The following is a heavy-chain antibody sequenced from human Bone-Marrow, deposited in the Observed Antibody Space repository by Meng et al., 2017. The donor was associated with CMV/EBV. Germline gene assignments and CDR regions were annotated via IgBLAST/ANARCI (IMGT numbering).Heavy chain of an antibody. D-gene: IGHD2-15*01. CDR2: INSDGSST. V-gene: IGHV3-74*01. J-gene: IGHJ5*02. CDR1: GFTFSSYW. Sequence: EVQLXXXXXGLVXPXXXLRLXXXASGFTFSSYWMHWVRQAPGKGLVWVSRINSDGSSTSYADSVKGRFTISRDNAKNTLYLQMNSLRAEDTAVYYCARDPPYCSGGSCYSTNWFEPWGQGTLVTVSS. CDR3: ARDPPYCSGGSCYSTNWFEP.